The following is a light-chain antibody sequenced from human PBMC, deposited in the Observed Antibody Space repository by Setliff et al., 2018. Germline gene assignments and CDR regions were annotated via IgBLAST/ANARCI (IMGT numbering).Light chain of an antibody. Sequence: QSVLTQPPSASGSPGQSVTISCTGTSNDVWGHNYVSWYQQHPGKAPQLIIYDVTKRPSGVSDRFSGSKSGNTASLTVSGLQAEDEAEYYCSSYADSNIFLFGSGTKVTVL. CDR1: SNDVWGHNY. CDR2: DVT. J-gene: IGLJ1*01. V-gene: IGLV2-8*01. CDR3: SSYADSNIFL.